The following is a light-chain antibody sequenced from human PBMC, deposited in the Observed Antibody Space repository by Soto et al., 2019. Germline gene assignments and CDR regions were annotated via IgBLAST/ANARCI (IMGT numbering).Light chain of an antibody. CDR2: DAS. CDR1: QSIDTY. J-gene: IGKJ1*01. Sequence: EIVLTQSPATLSSSPGERATLSCRASQSIDTYLAWYQQKPGQAPRLLIYDASDRATGIPARFSGSGSGTDFTLTISSLEPEDFAVYYCQQRSNWPTTFGQGTKVDIK. CDR3: QQRSNWPTT. V-gene: IGKV3-11*01.